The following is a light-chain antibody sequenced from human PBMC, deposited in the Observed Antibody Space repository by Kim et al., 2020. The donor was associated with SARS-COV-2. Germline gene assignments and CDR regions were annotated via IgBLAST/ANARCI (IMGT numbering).Light chain of an antibody. CDR1: QDIDNY. V-gene: IGKV1-33*01. CDR3: QQFDSLPLT. Sequence: DIQMTQSHSSLSASVGDRVTITCQASQDIDNYLNWYQQKPGKAPKLLIYDAANLETGVPSRFSGRGSGTDFTFTISSLQPEDTATYYCQQFDSLPLTFGGGTKVDIK. CDR2: DAA. J-gene: IGKJ4*01.